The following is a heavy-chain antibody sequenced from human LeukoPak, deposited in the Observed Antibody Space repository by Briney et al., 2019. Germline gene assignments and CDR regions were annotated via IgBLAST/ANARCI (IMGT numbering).Heavy chain of an antibody. Sequence: GGSLRLSCAASGFTFSSYAMHWVRQAPGKGLEWVAVISYDGSNKYYADSVKGRFTISRDNSKNTLYLQMSSLRAEDTAVYYCAKEGNTVTFDYWGQGTLVTVSS. CDR2: ISYDGSNK. D-gene: IGHD4-17*01. CDR3: AKEGNTVTFDY. J-gene: IGHJ4*02. V-gene: IGHV3-30*04. CDR1: GFTFSSYA.